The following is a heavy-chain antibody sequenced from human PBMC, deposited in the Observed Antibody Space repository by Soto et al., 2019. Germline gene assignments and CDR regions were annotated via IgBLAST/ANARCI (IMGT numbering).Heavy chain of an antibody. V-gene: IGHV1-24*01. J-gene: IGHJ4*02. CDR2: FDPEDGET. CDR1: GYTLTELS. D-gene: IGHD6-13*01. CDR3: ATDWHSSSAIDY. Sequence: ASVKVSCKVSGYTLTELSMHWVRQAPGKGLEWMGGFDPEDGETIYAQKFQGRVTMTEDTSTDTAYMELSSLRSEDTAVYYCATDWHSSSAIDYWGQGTLVTVSS.